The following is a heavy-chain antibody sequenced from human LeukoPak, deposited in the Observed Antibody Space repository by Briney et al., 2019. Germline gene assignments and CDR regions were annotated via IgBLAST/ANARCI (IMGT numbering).Heavy chain of an antibody. CDR2: ITTRSSCT. CDR3: ARAGGVHTYGNYFDY. CDR1: GFTFTDYY. J-gene: IGHJ4*02. D-gene: IGHD3-10*01. Sequence: GGSLRLSCTASGFTFTDYYMSWIRLAPGKGLEWVSYITTRSSCTNYADSVKGRFTISRDNAKNSLFLQMDGLRAEDTAVYYCARAGGVHTYGNYFDYWGQGTLVTVSS. V-gene: IGHV3-11*06.